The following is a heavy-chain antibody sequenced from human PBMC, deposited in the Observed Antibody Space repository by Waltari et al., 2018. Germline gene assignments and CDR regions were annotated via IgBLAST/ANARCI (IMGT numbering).Heavy chain of an antibody. Sequence: HLQLQESGPGLVKPSGTLSLTCSVSGGSINSTAFYWGWIRQPPGKGLEWIATANDRRTPYFNPSLRGRVTISVDTSKRQFSLKLTSVTAADTAVYYCATQSGLTSFGSAHPTWFDSWGQGTPVTVSS. CDR2: ANDRRTP. CDR3: ATQSGLTSFGSAHPTWFDS. D-gene: IGHD3-3*01. J-gene: IGHJ5*01. V-gene: IGHV4-39*01. CDR1: GGSINSTAFY.